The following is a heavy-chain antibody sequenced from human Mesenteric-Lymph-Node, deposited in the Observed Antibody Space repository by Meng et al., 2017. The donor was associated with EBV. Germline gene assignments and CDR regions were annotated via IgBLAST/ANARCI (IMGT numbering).Heavy chain of an antibody. D-gene: IGHD2/OR15-2a*01. J-gene: IGHJ4*02. CDR1: GLFLNPNGLS. CDR2: IFWDDDK. CDR3: ASQGFRELSLFDF. Sequence: QITLKESGPTLVKPTQTLTLTCTFSGLFLNPNGLSVGWIRQPPGKALEWLALIFWDDDKRYNPSLSSRLTITKDTSRNQVVLTMTNMDPVDTATYYCASQGFRELSLFDFWGQGTLVTVSS. V-gene: IGHV2-5*02.